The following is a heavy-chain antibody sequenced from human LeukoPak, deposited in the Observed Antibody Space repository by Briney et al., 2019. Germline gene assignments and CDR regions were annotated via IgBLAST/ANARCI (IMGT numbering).Heavy chain of an antibody. V-gene: IGHV3-74*01. J-gene: IGHJ4*02. CDR1: GFTFSSYW. CDR3: ARSHHSSMVRGVIMFDY. Sequence: GGSLRLSCAASGFTFSSYWMHWVRQVPGKGLVWVSRINSDGSSTVYADSVKGRFTISRDNAKNTLYLQMNSLRAEDTAVYYCARSHHSSMVRGVIMFDYWGQGTLVTVSS. D-gene: IGHD3-10*01. CDR2: INSDGSST.